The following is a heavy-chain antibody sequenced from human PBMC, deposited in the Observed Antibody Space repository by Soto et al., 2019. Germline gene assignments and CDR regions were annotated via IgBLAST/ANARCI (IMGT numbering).Heavy chain of an antibody. J-gene: IGHJ4*02. CDR3: AKRSSSSTFDY. V-gene: IGHV3-23*01. CDR2: ISGSDDRT. D-gene: IGHD6-6*01. CDR1: GFTFSSYA. Sequence: GGSLRLSCAASGFTFSSYAMSWVRQAPGKGLEWVSVISGSDDRTYYADSVKGRFTISRDNSKNTLYLQMNSLRAEDTAVYYCAKRSSSSTFDYWGQGTLVTSPQ.